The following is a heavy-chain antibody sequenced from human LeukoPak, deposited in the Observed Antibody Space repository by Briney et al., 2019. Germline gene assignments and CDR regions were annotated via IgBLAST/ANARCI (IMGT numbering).Heavy chain of an antibody. CDR3: ARDHGITMVRGVIITRNWFDP. V-gene: IGHV1-18*01. CDR2: ISAYNGNT. J-gene: IGHJ5*02. D-gene: IGHD3-10*01. CDR1: GYTFTSYG. Sequence: ASVKVSCKASGYTFTSYGISWVRQAPGQGLEWMGWISAYNGNTNYAQKLQGRVTMTTDTSTSTAYMELRSLRSDDTAVYYCARDHGITMVRGVIITRNWFDPWGQGTLVTVSS.